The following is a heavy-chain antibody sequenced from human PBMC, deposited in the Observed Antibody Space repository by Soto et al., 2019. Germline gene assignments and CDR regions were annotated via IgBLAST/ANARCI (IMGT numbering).Heavy chain of an antibody. CDR3: SKSAYDIFRYSCDY. Sequence: EVQLLESGGGLVQPGGSLRLSCAASGFTFSSYAMSWVRQAPGKGLEWVSAISGSGGSTYYADSVKGRFTISRDNSKITLYLQMTSLRAEDTAVYYVSKSAYDIFRYSCDYWGQGTLVTVSS. V-gene: IGHV3-23*01. CDR1: GFTFSSYA. D-gene: IGHD3-9*01. J-gene: IGHJ4*02. CDR2: ISGSGGST.